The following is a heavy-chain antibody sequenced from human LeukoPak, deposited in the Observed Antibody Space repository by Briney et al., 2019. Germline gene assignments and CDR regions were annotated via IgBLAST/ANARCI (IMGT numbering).Heavy chain of an antibody. CDR1: GGSISSGSYY. CDR2: IYTSGST. CDR3: ARETRPTIFGVVRYFDY. V-gene: IGHV4-61*02. Sequence: PSETLSLTCTVSGGSISSGSYYWSWIRQPAGKGLEWIGRIYTSGSTNYNPSLKSRVTISVDTSKNQSSLKLSSVTAADTAVYYCARETRPTIFGVVRYFDYWGQGTLVTVSS. D-gene: IGHD3-3*01. J-gene: IGHJ4*02.